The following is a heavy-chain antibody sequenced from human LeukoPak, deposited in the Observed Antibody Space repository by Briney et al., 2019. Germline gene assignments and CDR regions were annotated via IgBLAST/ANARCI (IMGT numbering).Heavy chain of an antibody. J-gene: IGHJ5*02. CDR3: ARDYDILTGYYAS. CDR1: GYTFTGYY. Sequence: ASVKVSCKASGYTFTGYYMHWVRQARGQGLEWMGSINPNSGGTNYAQKFQGRVTMTRDTSISTAFMELSRLRSDDTAVYYCARDYDILTGYYASWGQGTLVTVSS. V-gene: IGHV1-2*02. D-gene: IGHD3-9*01. CDR2: INPNSGGT.